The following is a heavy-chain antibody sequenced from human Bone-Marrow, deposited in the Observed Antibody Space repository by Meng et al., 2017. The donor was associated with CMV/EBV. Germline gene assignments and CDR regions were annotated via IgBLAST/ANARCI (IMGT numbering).Heavy chain of an antibody. V-gene: IGHV3-30*02. CDR1: GFTFSSHG. CDR3: AKDKANYYYYYGMDV. Sequence: GGSLRLSCAASGFTFSSHGMHWVRQAAGKGLEWVVFIRYDGSNKYYADSVKGRFTISRDNSKNTLYLQMNSLRAEDTAVYYCAKDKANYYYYYGMDVWGQGTTVTVSS. J-gene: IGHJ6*02. CDR2: IRYDGSNK.